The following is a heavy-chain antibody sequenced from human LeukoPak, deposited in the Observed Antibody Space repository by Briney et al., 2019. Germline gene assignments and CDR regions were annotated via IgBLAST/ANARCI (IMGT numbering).Heavy chain of an antibody. CDR2: ISSSTYI. CDR3: ARVYSRSYCADY. V-gene: IGHV3-21*01. CDR1: GFTFSSYS. Sequence: PGGSLRLSCAASGFTFSSYSMNWVRQAPGKGLEWVASISSSTYIYYADSVKGRFTISRDNAKNSLYLQMNSLRAEDMAVYYCARVYSRSYCADYWGQGTLVTVSS. J-gene: IGHJ4*02. D-gene: IGHD1-26*01.